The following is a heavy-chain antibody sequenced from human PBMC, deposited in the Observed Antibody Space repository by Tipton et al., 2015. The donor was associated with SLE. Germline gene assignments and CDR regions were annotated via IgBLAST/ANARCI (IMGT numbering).Heavy chain of an antibody. CDR1: GASISSDY. CDR3: ARHAAVGATWYFDL. V-gene: IGHV4-59*08. CDR2: ISDSGST. Sequence: TLSLTCSVSGASISSDYWSWIRQPPGKGLEWIGYISDSGSTRSNPSFKSRVTISVDTSKNQFSLKLSSVTAADTAVYYCARHAAVGATWYFDLWGRGTLVTVSS. J-gene: IGHJ2*01. D-gene: IGHD1-26*01.